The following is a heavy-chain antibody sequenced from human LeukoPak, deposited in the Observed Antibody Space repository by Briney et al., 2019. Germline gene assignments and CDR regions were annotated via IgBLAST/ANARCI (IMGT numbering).Heavy chain of an antibody. Sequence: PSETLSLTCTVSGGSISTYYWTWIRQPPGKGLEWIGYIQYRGNADYNPSLKSRVTISVDTSNNQRSLRPSSVTAADTAMYYCARVGSLTTFDWGQGTLVTVSS. D-gene: IGHD4-17*01. V-gene: IGHV4-59*01. CDR2: IQYRGNA. CDR1: GGSISTYY. CDR3: ARVGSLTTFD. J-gene: IGHJ4*02.